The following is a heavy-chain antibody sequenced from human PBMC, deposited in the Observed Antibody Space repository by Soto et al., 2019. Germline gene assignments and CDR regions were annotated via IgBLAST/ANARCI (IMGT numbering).Heavy chain of an antibody. CDR2: ISGSGGRT. Sequence: DVQLLESGGGLVQPGGSLRLSCTASRFTFSDYGMSWVRQAPGKGLEWVSAISGSGGRTYYADSMKGRFTISRDKSKNPLYLEMNSRRAEDTAIYFCTGGLTASSRTPELWGQGTLVTVSS. D-gene: IGHD1-7*01. CDR3: TGGLTASSRTPEL. CDR1: RFTFSDYG. J-gene: IGHJ4*02. V-gene: IGHV3-23*01.